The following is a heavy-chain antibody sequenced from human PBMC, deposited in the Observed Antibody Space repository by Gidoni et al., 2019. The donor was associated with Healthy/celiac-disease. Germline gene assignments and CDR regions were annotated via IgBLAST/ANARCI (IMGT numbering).Heavy chain of an antibody. CDR1: GFALSSYA. V-gene: IGHV3-23*01. CDR3: AKLMRELVAAAGTDAFDI. J-gene: IGHJ3*02. CDR2: ISGSGGST. D-gene: IGHD6-13*01. Sequence: EVQLLESGGGLVQPGGSLRLSCAASGFALSSYAMSWVRQAPGKGLEWVSAISGSGGSTYYADSVKGRFTISRDNSKNTLYLQMNSLRAEDTAVYYCAKLMRELVAAAGTDAFDIWGQGTMVTVSS.